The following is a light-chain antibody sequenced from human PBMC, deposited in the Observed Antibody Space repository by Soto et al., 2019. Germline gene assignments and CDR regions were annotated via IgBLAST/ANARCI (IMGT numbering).Light chain of an antibody. CDR2: GAS. Sequence: DIVLTQSPATVSLSPGERATLSCRASQSIRSNLAWYQQKPGQAPRLLIYGASTRATGIPGRFSGSGSGTEFTLTISSLQFEDFAVYYCHQYKNWPRTFGQGTKV. J-gene: IGKJ1*01. V-gene: IGKV3-15*01. CDR1: QSIRSN. CDR3: HQYKNWPRT.